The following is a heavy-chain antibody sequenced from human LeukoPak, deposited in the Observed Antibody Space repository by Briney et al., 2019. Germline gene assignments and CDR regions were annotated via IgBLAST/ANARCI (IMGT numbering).Heavy chain of an antibody. CDR1: GYTFSDYY. D-gene: IGHD2-2*02. Sequence: ASAKVSCKAPGYTFSDYYIHWGRQAPGEGPGWMGIINPGGGSTRYAQTFQGRVTKTSDMATSTVNMELSSLRSEDTAVYYCARDLEIVVVPAAIRPKSNWFDPWGQGTLVTVSS. CDR2: INPGGGST. J-gene: IGHJ5*02. V-gene: IGHV1-46*01. CDR3: ARDLEIVVVPAAIRPKSNWFDP.